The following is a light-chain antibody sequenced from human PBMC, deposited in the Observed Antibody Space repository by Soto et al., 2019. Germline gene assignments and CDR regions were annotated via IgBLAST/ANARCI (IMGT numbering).Light chain of an antibody. CDR2: GAS. J-gene: IGKJ1*01. V-gene: IGKV3-20*01. CDR3: QRYGSSPPT. Sequence: EIVVTQSPGTLSLSPGEIATLSCRASQSVSSSYLAWYQQKPGQAPRLLIYGASSRATGIPDRFSGSGSGRDFTLTISRLEPEDFAVYYCQRYGSSPPTFGQGTKVEIK. CDR1: QSVSSSY.